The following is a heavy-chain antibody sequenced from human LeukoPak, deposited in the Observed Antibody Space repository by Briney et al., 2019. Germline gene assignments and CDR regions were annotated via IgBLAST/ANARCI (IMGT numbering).Heavy chain of an antibody. Sequence: SQTLLLTCTVSGGSVSSGGYYWSWIPQHPGKGLECIGYIYYSGSTYYNPSLKSRVTISVDTSKNQFSLKLSSVTAADAAVYYCARAPVVDCSSTSCYTPGFDYWGQGTLVTVSS. CDR3: ARAPVVDCSSTSCYTPGFDY. CDR2: IYYSGST. V-gene: IGHV4-31*03. J-gene: IGHJ4*02. CDR1: GGSVSSGGYY. D-gene: IGHD2-2*02.